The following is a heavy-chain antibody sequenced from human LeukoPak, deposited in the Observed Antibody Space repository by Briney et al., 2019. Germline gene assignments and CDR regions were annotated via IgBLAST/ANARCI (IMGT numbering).Heavy chain of an antibody. J-gene: IGHJ4*02. CDR1: GFTFSSYW. V-gene: IGHV3-74*01. Sequence: GGSLRLSCAASGFTFSSYWMHWVRQAPGKGLVWVSRINTDGSSIAYADSVKGRFTISRDNAKNTLYLQMNSLRAEDRAVYYCARSRDIPLDYWGQGTLVTVSS. CDR2: INTDGSSI. CDR3: ARSRDIPLDY. D-gene: IGHD2-2*02.